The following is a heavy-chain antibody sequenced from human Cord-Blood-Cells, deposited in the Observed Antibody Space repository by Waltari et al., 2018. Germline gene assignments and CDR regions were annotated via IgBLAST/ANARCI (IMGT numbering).Heavy chain of an antibody. V-gene: IGHV3-23*01. CDR3: AKGHYDILTGYSYFDY. CDR2: ISGSGGST. Sequence: SCAASGFTFSSYAMCWVRLAPGKGLEWVSAISGSGGSTYYADSVKGRVTISRDNSKNTLYLQMNSLRAEDTAVYYCAKGHYDILTGYSYFDYWGQGTLVTVSS. D-gene: IGHD3-9*01. J-gene: IGHJ4*02. CDR1: GFTFSSYA.